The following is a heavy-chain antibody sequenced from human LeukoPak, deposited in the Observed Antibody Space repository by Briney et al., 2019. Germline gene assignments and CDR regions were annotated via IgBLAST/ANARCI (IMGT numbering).Heavy chain of an antibody. CDR2: IYYSEIT. D-gene: IGHD3-3*01. CDR3: ARGRLFWSGRTYYFGY. Sequence: SETLSLTCTVSGGSISTTYYYWGWIRQPPGKGLEWIGSIYYSEITYYNPSLKSPVTISVDTSENQFSLTLSSATAADTAVYYCARGRLFWSGRTYYFGYWGQGTLVTVSS. CDR1: GGSISTTYYY. V-gene: IGHV4-39*01. J-gene: IGHJ4*02.